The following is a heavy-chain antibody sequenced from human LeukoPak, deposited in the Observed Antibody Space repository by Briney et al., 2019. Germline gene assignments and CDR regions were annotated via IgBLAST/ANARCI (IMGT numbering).Heavy chain of an antibody. J-gene: IGHJ6*02. CDR1: GFTFSNYG. CDR2: TSATGGST. D-gene: IGHD2-15*01. CDR3: AKPPDCSGGSCYYYGMDV. Sequence: AGGSLRLPCAASGFTFSNYGMSWVRQAPGKGLEWVSATSATGGSTYYADSVKGRFIISRDNSKNTPYLQMNSLRAEDTAVYYCAKPPDCSGGSCYYYGMDVWGQGTTVTVSS. V-gene: IGHV3-23*01.